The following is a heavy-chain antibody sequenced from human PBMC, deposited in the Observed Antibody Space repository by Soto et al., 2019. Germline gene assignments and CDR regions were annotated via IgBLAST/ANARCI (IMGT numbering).Heavy chain of an antibody. J-gene: IGHJ4*02. Sequence: GGSLRLSCAASGFTFSRYAMSWVRQAPGKGLEWVSAISGSGGSTYYADSVKGRFTISRDNSKSTLYLQMNSLRAEDTAVYYCAKRSYGDYLYYFDYWGQGTLVTVSS. D-gene: IGHD4-17*01. V-gene: IGHV3-23*01. CDR2: ISGSGGST. CDR1: GFTFSRYA. CDR3: AKRSYGDYLYYFDY.